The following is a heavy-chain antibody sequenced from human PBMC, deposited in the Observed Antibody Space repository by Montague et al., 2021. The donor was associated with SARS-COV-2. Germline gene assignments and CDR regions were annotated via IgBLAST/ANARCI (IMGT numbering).Heavy chain of an antibody. CDR3: ARVSGYGSGSSFNWFDS. V-gene: IGHV4-61*02. CDR2: AYISGST. J-gene: IGHJ5*01. CDR1: GDSINNVNYF. D-gene: IGHD3-10*01. Sequence: SQTLSLTCSVFGDSINNVNYFWSWIRQPAGKGLEWIGCAYISGSTDYNPSLKSRVTMLLDKSANELTLQVTSVTAADTAVYYCARVSGYGSGSSFNWFDSWGQGSVVTVSS.